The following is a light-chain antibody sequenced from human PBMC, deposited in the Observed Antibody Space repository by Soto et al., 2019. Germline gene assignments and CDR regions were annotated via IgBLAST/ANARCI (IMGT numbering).Light chain of an antibody. CDR2: SNN. V-gene: IGLV1-44*01. CDR1: SSNIGSKT. J-gene: IGLJ2*01. Sequence: QSVLTQPPSASGTPGQRVTISCSGSSSNIGSKTVNWYQQLPGTAPKLLIYSNNPRPSGVPDRFSGSKSGTSASLAISGLQSEDEADYYCAAWDDSLNGPRFGGGTKLTVL. CDR3: AAWDDSLNGPR.